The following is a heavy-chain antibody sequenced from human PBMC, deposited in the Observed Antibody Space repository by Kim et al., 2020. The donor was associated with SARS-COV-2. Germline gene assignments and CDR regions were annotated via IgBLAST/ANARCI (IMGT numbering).Heavy chain of an antibody. D-gene: IGHD6-6*01. CDR1: GDRVSSNSAA. Sequence: SQTLSLTCAISGDRVSSNSAAWNWIRQSPSRGLEWLGRTYYRSKWYNDYAVSVKSRITINPDTSKNQFSLQLNSVTPEDTAVYYCARVSYSSSGGSVDYWGQGTLVTVSS. CDR2: TYYRSKWYN. V-gene: IGHV6-1*01. J-gene: IGHJ4*02. CDR3: ARVSYSSSGGSVDY.